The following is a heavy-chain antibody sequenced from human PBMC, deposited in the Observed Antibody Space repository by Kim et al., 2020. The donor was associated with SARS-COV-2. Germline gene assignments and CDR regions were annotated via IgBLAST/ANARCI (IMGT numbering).Heavy chain of an antibody. D-gene: IGHD1-26*01. CDR2: IYTSGST. J-gene: IGHJ5*02. CDR1: GGSISSGSYY. CDR3: ARDNRGARLPTNWFDP. V-gene: IGHV4-61*02. Sequence: SETLSLTCTVSGGSISSGSYYWSWIRQPAGKGLEWIGRIYTSGSTNYNPSLKSRVTISVDTSKNQFSLKLSSVTAADTAVYYCARDNRGARLPTNWFDPWGQGTLVTVSS.